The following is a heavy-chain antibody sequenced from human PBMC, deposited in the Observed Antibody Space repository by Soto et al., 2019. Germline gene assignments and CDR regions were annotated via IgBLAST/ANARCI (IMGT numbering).Heavy chain of an antibody. CDR1: GGSFSGYY. CDR3: ARGRTVKVIVVVPAAVRGPRYFDY. D-gene: IGHD2-2*01. Sequence: QVQLQQWGAGLLKPSETLSLTCAVYGGSFSGYYWSWIRQPPGKGLEWIGEINHSGSTNYNPSLNSRVTISVDTSKNQFTQKLRSGTAADMAVYYCARGRTVKVIVVVPAAVRGPRYFDYWGQGTRVTVSS. J-gene: IGHJ4*02. V-gene: IGHV4-34*01. CDR2: INHSGST.